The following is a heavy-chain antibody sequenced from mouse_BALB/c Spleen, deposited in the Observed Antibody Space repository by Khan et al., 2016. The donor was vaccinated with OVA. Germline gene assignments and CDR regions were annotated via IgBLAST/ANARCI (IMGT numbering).Heavy chain of an antibody. Sequence: VQLQQSGAELVRPGTSVKISCKASGYTFTNYWLGWVKQRPGHGLEWIGDIYPRGGYTNYNEKFKAKAPLTADTSSSPASMQLSVLTSEDSAVYFGTRGATWCFDGWGAGTTVTVSS. J-gene: IGHJ1*01. D-gene: IGHD3-1*01. CDR2: IYPRGGYT. CDR3: TRGATWCFDG. CDR1: GYTFTNYW. V-gene: IGHV1-63*02.